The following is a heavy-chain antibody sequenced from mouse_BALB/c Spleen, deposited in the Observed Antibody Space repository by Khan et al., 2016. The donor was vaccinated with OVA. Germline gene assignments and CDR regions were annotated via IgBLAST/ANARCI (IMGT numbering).Heavy chain of an antibody. D-gene: IGHD2-4*01. CDR1: GYSITSEYT. CDR3: TRKDYYDYDPFPY. J-gene: IGHJ3*01. V-gene: IGHV3-2*02. CDR2: ISYSGNT. Sequence: EVQLQESGPGLVKPSQSLCLTCTVTGYSITSEYTWNWIRQSPGNKLECMGFISYSGNTRYNPSLKSRISITRDISKNQSFLQLNSVTSEDTATYYCTRKDYYDYDPFPYWGQGTLVTVSA.